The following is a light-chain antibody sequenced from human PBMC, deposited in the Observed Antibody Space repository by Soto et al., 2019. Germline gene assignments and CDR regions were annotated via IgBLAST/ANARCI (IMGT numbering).Light chain of an antibody. CDR2: DTS. CDR3: QPYNNWPLT. J-gene: IGKJ4*01. Sequence: EIVLTQSPATLSVSPGDRVTLSCRASQSVDINLAWYQHKPGQTPRLLIYDTSTRATGVPARFSGSRSGPEFTLTINSLQSEDFAIYYCQPYNNWPLTFGGGTKVDIK. V-gene: IGKV3-15*01. CDR1: QSVDIN.